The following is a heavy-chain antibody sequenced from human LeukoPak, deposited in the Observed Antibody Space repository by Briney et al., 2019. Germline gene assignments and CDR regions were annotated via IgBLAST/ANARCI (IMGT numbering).Heavy chain of an antibody. Sequence: PGGSLRLSRAASGFTFSGSAIHWVRQSSGEGLEWGGQIDKKDKGYATATAYAASVKGRFTISRDDSSNTAYLLMKSLKTEDTALYYCTRDSGTYNWFDPWGQGTLVTVSS. CDR3: TRDSGTYNWFDP. V-gene: IGHV3-73*01. CDR2: IDKKDKGYATAT. D-gene: IGHD1-26*01. J-gene: IGHJ5*02. CDR1: GFTFSGSA.